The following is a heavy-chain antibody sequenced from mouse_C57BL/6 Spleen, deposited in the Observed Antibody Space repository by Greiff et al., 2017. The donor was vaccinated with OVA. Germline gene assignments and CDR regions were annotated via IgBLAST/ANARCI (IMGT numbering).Heavy chain of an antibody. CDR2: ISGGGGNT. CDR3: ARSSNYYAMDY. Sequence: DVMLVESGGGLVKPGGSLKLSCAASGFTFSSYTMSWVRQTPEKRLEWVATISGGGGNTYYPDSVKGRFTISRDNAKNTLYLQMSSLRSEDTALYYCARSSNYYAMDYWGQGTSVTVSS. CDR1: GFTFSSYT. V-gene: IGHV5-9*01. J-gene: IGHJ4*01. D-gene: IGHD2-5*01.